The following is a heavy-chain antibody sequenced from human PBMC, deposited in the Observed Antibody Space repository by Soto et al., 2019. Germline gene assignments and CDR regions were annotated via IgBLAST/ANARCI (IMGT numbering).Heavy chain of an antibody. CDR3: ARDAVESSYAFDI. CDR1: GGSISSGGYS. Sequence: QLQLQESGSGLVKPSQTLSLTCAVSGGSISSGGYSWSWIRQPPGKGLEWIGYIYHSGSTYYNPSLKSRVXXSXDXFKNQFSLKLSSVTAADTAVYYCARDAVESSYAFDIWGQGTMVTVSS. V-gene: IGHV4-30-2*01. CDR2: IYHSGST. J-gene: IGHJ3*02.